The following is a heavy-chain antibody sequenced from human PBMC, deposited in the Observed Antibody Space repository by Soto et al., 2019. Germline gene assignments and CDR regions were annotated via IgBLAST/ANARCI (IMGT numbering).Heavy chain of an antibody. D-gene: IGHD2-15*01. Sequence: GGSLRLSCAASGFTFSSYSMNWVRQAPGKGLEWVSSISSSSSYIYYADSVKGRFTISRDNAKNSLYLQMNSLRAEDTAVYYCARPTGVDCSGGSCPSELSYWGQGTLVTVSS. CDR2: ISSSSSYI. V-gene: IGHV3-21*01. CDR3: ARPTGVDCSGGSCPSELSY. J-gene: IGHJ4*02. CDR1: GFTFSSYS.